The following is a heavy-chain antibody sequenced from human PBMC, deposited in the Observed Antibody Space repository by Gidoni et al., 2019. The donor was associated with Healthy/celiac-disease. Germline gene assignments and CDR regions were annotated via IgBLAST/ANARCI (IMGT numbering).Heavy chain of an antibody. CDR2: ISWNSGSI. D-gene: IGHD1-26*01. V-gene: IGHV3-9*01. CDR1: GFTFDDYA. J-gene: IGHJ4*02. CDR3: AKDIKGEWELSLVDY. Sequence: EVQLVESGGGLVQPGRSLRLSCAASGFTFDDYAMHWVRQAPGKGLEWVSGISWNSGSIGYADSVKGRFTISRDNAKNSLYLQMNSLRAEDTALYYCAKDIKGEWELSLVDYWGQGTLVTVSS.